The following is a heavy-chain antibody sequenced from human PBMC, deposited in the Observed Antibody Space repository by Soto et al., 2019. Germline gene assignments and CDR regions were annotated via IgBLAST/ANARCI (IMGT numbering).Heavy chain of an antibody. Sequence: TLSLTCTQSGNSNRCDDYYWTWFRQPPGKGLERSGNTQHRRNTYNHPAVRSRVTIAIDPSKSQFSLKLISFTAADTAMYYCVRGVAARPARLGMDLWGPGTTVT. CDR2: TQHRRNT. J-gene: IGHJ6*02. V-gene: IGHV4-30-4*01. D-gene: IGHD6-6*01. CDR1: GNSNRCDDYY. CDR3: VRGVAARPARLGMDL.